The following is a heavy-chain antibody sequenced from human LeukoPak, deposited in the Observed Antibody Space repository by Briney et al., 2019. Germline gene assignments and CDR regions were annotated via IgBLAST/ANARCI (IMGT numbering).Heavy chain of an antibody. CDR2: ISYDGSNK. CDR3: ARDGGRGNWNDYLDYYYYYYGMDV. J-gene: IGHJ6*02. D-gene: IGHD1-20*01. V-gene: IGHV3-30-3*01. Sequence: GGSLRLSCAASGFTFSSYAMHWVRQAPGKGLEWVAVISYDGSNKYYADSVKGRFTISRDNSKNTLYLQMNSLRAEDTAVYYCARDGGRGNWNDYLDYYYYYYGMDVWGQGTTVTVSS. CDR1: GFTFSSYA.